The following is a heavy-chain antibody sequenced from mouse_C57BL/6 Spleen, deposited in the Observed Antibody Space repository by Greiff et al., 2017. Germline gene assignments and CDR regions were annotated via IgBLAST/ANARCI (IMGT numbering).Heavy chain of an antibody. V-gene: IGHV14-4*01. J-gene: IGHJ3*01. CDR1: GFNIKDDY. Sequence: VQLQQSGAELVRPGASVKLSCTASGFNIKDDYMHWVKQRPEQGLEWIGWIDPENGDTEYASKFQGKATITADTSSNTAYLQLSSLTSEDTAVYYWTTTPRRFAYWGQGTLVTVSA. CDR3: TTTPRRFAY. CDR2: IDPENGDT.